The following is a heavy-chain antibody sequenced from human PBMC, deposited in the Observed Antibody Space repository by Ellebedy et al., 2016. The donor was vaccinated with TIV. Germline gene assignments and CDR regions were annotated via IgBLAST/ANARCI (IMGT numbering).Heavy chain of an antibody. CDR3: ARVKGGTVGAFDI. CDR2: IKQDGSEK. Sequence: GGSLRLXCAASGFTFSSYWMSWVRQAPGKGLEWVANIKQDGSEKYYVDSVKGRFTISRDNAKNSLYLQMNSLRAEDTAVYYCARVKGGTVGAFDIWGQGTMVTVSS. D-gene: IGHD3-16*01. J-gene: IGHJ3*02. V-gene: IGHV3-7*01. CDR1: GFTFSSYW.